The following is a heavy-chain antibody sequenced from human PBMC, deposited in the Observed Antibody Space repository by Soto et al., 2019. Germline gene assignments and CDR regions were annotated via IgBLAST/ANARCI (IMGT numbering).Heavy chain of an antibody. V-gene: IGHV3-48*02. D-gene: IGHD7-27*01. J-gene: IGHJ4*02. CDR3: ARDFLRPGDPSSFDY. CDR1: GFTFSSYS. CDR2: ISSSSSTI. Sequence: EVQLVESGGGLVQPGGSLRLSCAASGFTFSSYSMNWVRQAPGKGLEWVSYISSSSSTIYYADSVKGRFTISRDNAKNSLYLQMNSLRDEHTAVYYCARDFLRPGDPSSFDYWGQGTLVTVSS.